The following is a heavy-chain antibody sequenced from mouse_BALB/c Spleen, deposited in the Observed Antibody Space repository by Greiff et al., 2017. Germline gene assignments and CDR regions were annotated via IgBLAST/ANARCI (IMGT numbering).Heavy chain of an antibody. J-gene: IGHJ3*01. D-gene: IGHD2-10*01. Sequence: QVQLQQSGAELAKPGASVKMSCKASGYTFTSYWMHWVKQRPGQGLEWIGYINPSTGYTEYNQKFKDKATLTADKSSSTAYMQLSSLTSEDSAVYYCATYPAWFAYWGQGTLVTVSA. CDR2: INPSTGYT. CDR1: GYTFTSYW. V-gene: IGHV1-7*01. CDR3: ATYPAWFAY.